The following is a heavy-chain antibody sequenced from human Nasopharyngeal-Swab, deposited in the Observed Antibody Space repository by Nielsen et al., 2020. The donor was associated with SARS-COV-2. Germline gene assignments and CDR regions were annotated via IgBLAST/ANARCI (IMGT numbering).Heavy chain of an antibody. CDR2: IYYSGST. V-gene: IGHV4-30-4*01. D-gene: IGHD2-2*01. Sequence: RQAPGKGLEWIGYIYYSGSTYYNPSLKSRVTISVDTSTNQFSLKLSSVTAADTAVYYCARGFRRYQLLPGWFDPWGQGTLVTVSS. J-gene: IGHJ5*02. CDR3: ARGFRRYQLLPGWFDP.